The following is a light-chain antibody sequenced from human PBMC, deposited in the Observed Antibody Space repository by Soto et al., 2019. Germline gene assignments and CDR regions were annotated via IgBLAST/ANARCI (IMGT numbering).Light chain of an antibody. Sequence: DIQLTQTQSFLSASVGDRVTITCRASQGISSYLAWYQQKPGKAPKLMTYEASTLQSGVPSRFSGSGSGTEFTLTISGLLPEDFATYHCQQLNTLPFTFGQGTLLEI. CDR1: QGISSY. CDR2: EAS. CDR3: QQLNTLPFT. J-gene: IGKJ5*01. V-gene: IGKV1-9*01.